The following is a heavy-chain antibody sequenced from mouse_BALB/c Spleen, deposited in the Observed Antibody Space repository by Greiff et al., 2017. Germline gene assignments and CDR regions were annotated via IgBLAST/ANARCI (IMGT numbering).Heavy chain of an antibody. CDR1: GYTFTSYT. Sequence: QVQLQQSAAELARPGASVKMSCKASGYTFTSYTMHWVKQRPGQGLEWIGYINPSSGYTEYNQKFKDKTTLTADKSSSTAYMQLSSLTSEDSAVYYCARYYGYRHGAMDYWGQGTSVTVSS. CDR2: INPSSGYT. J-gene: IGHJ4*01. V-gene: IGHV1-4*02. D-gene: IGHD1-2*01. CDR3: ARYYGYRHGAMDY.